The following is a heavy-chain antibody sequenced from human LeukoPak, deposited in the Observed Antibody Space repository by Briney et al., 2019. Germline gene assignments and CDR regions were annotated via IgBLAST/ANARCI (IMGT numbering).Heavy chain of an antibody. CDR3: AVNQISYYGMDV. D-gene: IGHD1-14*01. CDR1: GFTFTSSA. CDR2: IVVGSGNT. J-gene: IGHJ6*02. Sequence: SVKVSCKASGFTFTSSAMQWVRQARGQRLEWIGWIVVGSGNTNYAQKFQERVTITRDMSTSTAYMELSSVRSKDTAVYYCAVNQISYYGMDVWGQGTTVTVSS. V-gene: IGHV1-58*02.